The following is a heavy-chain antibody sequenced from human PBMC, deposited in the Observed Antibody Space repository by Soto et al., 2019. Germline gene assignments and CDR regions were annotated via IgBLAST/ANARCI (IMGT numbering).Heavy chain of an antibody. V-gene: IGHV3-33*01. CDR3: VRVFDTYYFDL. Sequence: QVQLVEFGGGVVQPGRSLRLSCAASGFTFSTYGMHWVRQAPGKGLEWVALIWSDGTNKYYADSVKGRFTISRDNSKKTLYLQMNSLRAEDTAVYYCVRVFDTYYFDLWGQGNMVTVSS. CDR1: GFTFSTYG. D-gene: IGHD3-9*01. J-gene: IGHJ4*02. CDR2: IWSDGTNK.